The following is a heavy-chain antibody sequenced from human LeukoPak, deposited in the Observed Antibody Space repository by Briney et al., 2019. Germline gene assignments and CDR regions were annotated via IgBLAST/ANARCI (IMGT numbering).Heavy chain of an antibody. CDR3: AREVGETYDTSGYYYDAFDI. J-gene: IGHJ3*02. CDR2: IYHSGST. Sequence: SETLSLTCTVSGYSISSGYYWGWIRQPPGKGLEWVGSIYHSGSTYYNPSLKSRVTISVDTSKNQFSLKLSSVTAAQTAVYYCAREVGETYDTSGYYYDAFDIWGQGTMVTVSS. CDR1: GYSISSGYY. D-gene: IGHD3-22*01. V-gene: IGHV4-38-2*02.